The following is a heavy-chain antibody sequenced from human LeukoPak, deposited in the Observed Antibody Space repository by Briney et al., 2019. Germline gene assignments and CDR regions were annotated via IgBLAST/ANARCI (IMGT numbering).Heavy chain of an antibody. CDR3: ARRRTYGWGSSDY. D-gene: IGHD3-10*01. CDR1: GGSFSGYY. Sequence: SETLSLTCAVYGGSFSGYYWSWIRQPPGKGLEWVGEIKHSGSTNYKPPLKSRVNISVDTSKNQFSLKLSSVTAADTAVYYCARRRTYGWGSSDYWGQGTLVTVSS. V-gene: IGHV4-34*01. J-gene: IGHJ4*02. CDR2: IKHSGST.